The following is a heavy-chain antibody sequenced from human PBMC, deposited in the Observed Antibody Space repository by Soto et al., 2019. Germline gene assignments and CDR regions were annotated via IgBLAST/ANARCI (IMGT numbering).Heavy chain of an antibody. D-gene: IGHD6-13*01. Sequence: QVQLVQSGAEVKKPGSSVKVSCKASGGTFSSYAISWVRQAPGQGLEWMGGIIPIFGTANYAQKFQGRVTITADESTSTAYMELSSLRSEDTAVYYCAIPGAGPADGTVKGWFDPWGQGTLVTVSS. J-gene: IGHJ5*02. CDR2: IIPIFGTA. V-gene: IGHV1-69*01. CDR1: GGTFSSYA. CDR3: AIPGAGPADGTVKGWFDP.